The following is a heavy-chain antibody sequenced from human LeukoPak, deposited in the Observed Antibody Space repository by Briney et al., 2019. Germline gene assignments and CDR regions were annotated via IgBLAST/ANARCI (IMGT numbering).Heavy chain of an antibody. V-gene: IGHV3-7*03. D-gene: IGHD4-17*01. CDR1: RFTFSNFA. CDR2: IKQDGSEK. Sequence: PGGSLRLSCAASRFTFSNFAMSWVRQAPGKGLEWVANIKQDGSEKYYVDSVKGRFTISRDNAKNSLYLQMNSLRAEDTAVYYCARDMTTVTTSVWSSGVVIDYWGQGTLVTVSS. CDR3: ARDMTTVTTSVWSSGVVIDY. J-gene: IGHJ4*02.